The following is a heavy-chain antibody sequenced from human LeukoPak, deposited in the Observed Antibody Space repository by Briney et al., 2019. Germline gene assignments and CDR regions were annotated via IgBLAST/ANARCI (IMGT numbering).Heavy chain of an antibody. Sequence: GGSLRLSCAASGPSFANNWMSWVRQAPGKGRGWVANIRQDGGEKFYVDSVKGRFTISRDNDKSSLYLQMNSLRGEGTAVYFCTRVGGCCELILWGQGTLVTVS. CDR1: GPSFANNW. D-gene: IGHD2-15*01. V-gene: IGHV3-7*01. J-gene: IGHJ4*02. CDR3: TRVGGCCELIL. CDR2: IRQDGGEK.